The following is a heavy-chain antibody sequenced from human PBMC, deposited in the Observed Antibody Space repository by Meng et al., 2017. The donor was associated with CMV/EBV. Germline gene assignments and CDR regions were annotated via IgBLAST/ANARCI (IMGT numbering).Heavy chain of an antibody. D-gene: IGHD2-2*01. V-gene: IGHV1-69*05. J-gene: IGHJ6*02. CDR2: IIPIFGTA. Sequence: SVQVSCKASGGIFSSYAISWVRQAPGQGLEWMGGIIPIFGTANYAQKFQGRVTITTDESTSAAYMELSSLRSEDTAVYYCARDAGYCSSTTCEHYYGVDVWGQGTTVTVSS. CDR3: ARDAGYCSSTTCEHYYGVDV. CDR1: GGIFSSYA.